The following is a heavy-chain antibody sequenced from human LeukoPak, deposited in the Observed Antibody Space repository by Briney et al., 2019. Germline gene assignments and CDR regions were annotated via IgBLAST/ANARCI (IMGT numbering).Heavy chain of an antibody. CDR3: ARHEHNSSGWYFDY. D-gene: IGHD6-19*01. J-gene: IGHJ4*02. CDR1: GGSISSYY. Sequence: SETLSLTCTVSGGSISSYYWSWIRQPPGKGLEWIGYIYYSGSTNYNPSLKSRVTISVDTSKNQFSLKLSSVTAADTAVYYCARHEHNSSGWYFDYWGQGTLVTVSS. V-gene: IGHV4-59*08. CDR2: IYYSGST.